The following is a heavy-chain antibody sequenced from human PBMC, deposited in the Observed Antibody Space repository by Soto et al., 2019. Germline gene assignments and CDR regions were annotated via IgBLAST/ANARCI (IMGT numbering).Heavy chain of an antibody. J-gene: IGHJ6*02. V-gene: IGHV1-18*01. Sequence: GASVKVSCKASGYTFTRSGISWVRQAPGQGLEWMGWISTYNGDTNYAQTFQGRVTMTTDTSTSTVHMEVRSLRSDDTAFYYCAREGVAPYYYYGMDVWGQGTRVTVSS. CDR1: GYTFTRSG. D-gene: IGHD5-12*01. CDR2: ISTYNGDT. CDR3: AREGVAPYYYYGMDV.